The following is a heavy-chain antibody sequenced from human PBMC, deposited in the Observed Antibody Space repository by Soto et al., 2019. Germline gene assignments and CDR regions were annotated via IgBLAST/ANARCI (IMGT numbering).Heavy chain of an antibody. V-gene: IGHV1-2*02. D-gene: IGHD3-10*01. CDR2: MSPSGGDT. J-gene: IGHJ6*02. Sequence: QVQLVQSGAEVRNPGASLKVSCKASGYTFIGNYIHWVRQAPGQGLEWMGWMSPSGGDTKFAQRFQGRVTMTRDTSISTAYMELSSLRSDDTAIYYCAGAELHNLYYYYAMDVWGQGTMVTVSS. CDR3: AGAELHNLYYYYAMDV. CDR1: GYTFIGNY.